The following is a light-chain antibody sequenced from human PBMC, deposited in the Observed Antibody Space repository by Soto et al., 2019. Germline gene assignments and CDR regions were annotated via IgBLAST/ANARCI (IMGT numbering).Light chain of an antibody. CDR2: DVN. V-gene: IGLV2-14*03. CDR1: SSDVGAYNY. Sequence: QSALTQPASVSEFPGQSVTISCIGTSSDVGAYNYVCWYQQHPGKAPKLIIFDVNHRPSGISNRFSGSKSGNTASLTVSVLQADDEADYYCNSLTVMNTQVFGGGTKLTVL. J-gene: IGLJ2*01. CDR3: NSLTVMNTQV.